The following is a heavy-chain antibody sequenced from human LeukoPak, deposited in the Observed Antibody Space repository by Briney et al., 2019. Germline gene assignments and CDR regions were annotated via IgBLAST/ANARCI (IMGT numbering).Heavy chain of an antibody. J-gene: IGHJ4*02. CDR1: GFTFSGYG. CDR3: AKGSVAAADY. D-gene: IGHD6-25*01. V-gene: IGHV3-30*18. Sequence: GGSLRLSCAASGFTFSGYGMHWVRQAPGKGLDWVALISYDGSDTYYADSVKGRFTISRDNSKNTLYLQMNSLRAEDTAVYYCAKGSVAAADYWGQGTLVTVSS. CDR2: ISYDGSDT.